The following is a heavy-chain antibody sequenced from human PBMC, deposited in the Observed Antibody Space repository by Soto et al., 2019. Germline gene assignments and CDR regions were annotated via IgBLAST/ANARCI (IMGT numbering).Heavy chain of an antibody. J-gene: IGHJ5*02. V-gene: IGHV3-30*18. Sequence: QVQLVESGGGVVQPGRSLRLSCAASGFTFSSYGMHWVRQAPGKGLEWVAVISYDGSNKYYADSVKGRFTISRDNSKNTLYLQMNSLRAEDTAVYYCAKGIHPVAGPPHFDPWGQGTLVTVSS. CDR1: GFTFSSYG. D-gene: IGHD6-19*01. CDR3: AKGIHPVAGPPHFDP. CDR2: ISYDGSNK.